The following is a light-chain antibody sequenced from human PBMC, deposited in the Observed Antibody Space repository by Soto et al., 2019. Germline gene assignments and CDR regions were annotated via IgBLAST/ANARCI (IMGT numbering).Light chain of an antibody. CDR2: AAS. J-gene: IGKJ1*01. V-gene: IGKV1-39*01. CDR3: QESYSTLWGT. CDR1: QSISSY. Sequence: DIQMTQSPSSLSASVGDRVTITCRASQSISSYLNWYQQKPGKAPKVLIYAASSLQSGVPSRFSGIGSGTDFTLSISSLQPEDFATYYCQESYSTLWGTCGQGTKVDIK.